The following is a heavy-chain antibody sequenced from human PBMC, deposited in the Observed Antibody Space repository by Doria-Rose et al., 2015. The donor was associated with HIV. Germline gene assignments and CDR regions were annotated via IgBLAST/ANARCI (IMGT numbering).Heavy chain of an antibody. CDR1: GGSIRHYY. V-gene: IGHV4-59*01. CDR3: ARVLSGTYDY. Sequence: QVQLQESGPGLVKPSETLSLTCSVSGGSIRHYYWSWIRQPPGKGLEYIGDIVYTGGTNYSTSLKSRVSISLDTSKNKFSLRLSSVTAADTAVYYCARVLSGTYDYWGQGTLVTVSS. CDR2: IVYTGGT. J-gene: IGHJ4*02. D-gene: IGHD1-26*01.